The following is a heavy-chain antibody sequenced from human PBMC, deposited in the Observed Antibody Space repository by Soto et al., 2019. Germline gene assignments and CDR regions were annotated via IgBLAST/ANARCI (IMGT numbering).Heavy chain of an antibody. CDR2: ISGSSNYI. CDR3: VRAPDQYRDY. J-gene: IGHJ4*01. Sequence: PGGSLRLSCAASGFTFSTFSMNWVRQAPGKGLEWVSYISGSSNYIYYADSVKGRFTISRDNAKKSLYLQMNSLRAEDTAVYYCVRAPDQYRDYWGHGTLVTVSS. V-gene: IGHV3-21*01. CDR1: GFTFSTFS. D-gene: IGHD2-2*02.